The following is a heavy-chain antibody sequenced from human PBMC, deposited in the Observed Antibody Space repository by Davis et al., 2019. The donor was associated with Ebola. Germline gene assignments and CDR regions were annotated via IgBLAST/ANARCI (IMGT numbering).Heavy chain of an antibody. V-gene: IGHV3-21*04. CDR1: GFSFSSYN. D-gene: IGHD6-13*01. Sequence: GGSLRLSCAASGFSFSSYNMNWVRQAPGKGLEWVSSISAITYYIYYADSAKGRFTIPRDNAKNSLYLQMNSLRAEDTAVYYCARDASQQLLLFSWFDPWGQGTLVTVSS. J-gene: IGHJ5*02. CDR3: ARDASQQLLLFSWFDP. CDR2: ISAITYYI.